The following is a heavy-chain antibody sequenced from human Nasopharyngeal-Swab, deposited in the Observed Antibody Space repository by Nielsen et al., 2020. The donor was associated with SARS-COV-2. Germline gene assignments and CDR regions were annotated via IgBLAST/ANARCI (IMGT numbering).Heavy chain of an antibody. D-gene: IGHD2-2*01. V-gene: IGHV3-23*01. CDR3: AKGSPGQCSSVTCTGAMYFDH. CDR2: ISAGGST. J-gene: IGHJ4*02. Sequence: GESLKISCAASGFSTTTYGVSWVRPAPGKGLEWVSSISAGGSTYYAASAKGRFTISRDNSKNSLYLQLNSLRDEDTAVYYCAKGSPGQCSSVTCTGAMYFDHWGQGTLVTVSS. CDR1: GFSTTTYG.